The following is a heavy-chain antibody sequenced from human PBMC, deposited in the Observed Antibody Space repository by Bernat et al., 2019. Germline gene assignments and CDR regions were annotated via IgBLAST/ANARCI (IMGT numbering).Heavy chain of an antibody. CDR3: ARGSGVLRELES. Sequence: QVQLQESGPGLVNPSQTLSLTCTVSNGSISSGDYYWSWIRQSPGKGLEWIGYIYYSGSSYYNPSFKSRATLSVDTSKNQFSLKLDSVTAADTAVYFCARGSGVLRELESWGQGTLVTVSP. D-gene: IGHD1-26*01. CDR1: NGSISSGDYY. J-gene: IGHJ4*02. V-gene: IGHV4-30-4*01. CDR2: IYYSGSS.